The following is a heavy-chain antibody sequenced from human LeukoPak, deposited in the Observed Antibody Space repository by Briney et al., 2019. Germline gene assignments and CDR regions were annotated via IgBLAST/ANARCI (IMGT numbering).Heavy chain of an antibody. D-gene: IGHD5-24*01. V-gene: IGHV5-51*01. J-gene: IGHJ3*02. CDR3: ARHRRDGYNYDGFDI. CDR2: IYPGDSDT. Sequence: GESLKISCKGSGYSFTNYWIGWVRQMTGKGLEWMGVIYPGDSDTRYSPSFQGQVTISADKSINTAYLQWSSLKASDTAMFYCARHRRDGYNYDGFDIWGQGTMVTVSS. CDR1: GYSFTNYW.